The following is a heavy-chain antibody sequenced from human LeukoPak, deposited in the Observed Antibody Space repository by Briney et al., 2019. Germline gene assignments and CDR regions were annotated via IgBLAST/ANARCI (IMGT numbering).Heavy chain of an antibody. V-gene: IGHV3-30-3*01. D-gene: IGHD3-22*01. J-gene: IGHJ4*02. CDR1: GFTFSSYA. CDR3: ARDPLYYYDSSGGVFDY. CDR2: ISYDGSNK. Sequence: PGGSLRLSCAASGFTFSSYAMHWVRRAPGKGLEWVAVISYDGSNKYYADSVKGRFTISRDNSKNTLYLQMNSLRAEDTAVYYCARDPLYYYDSSGGVFDYWGQGTLVTVSS.